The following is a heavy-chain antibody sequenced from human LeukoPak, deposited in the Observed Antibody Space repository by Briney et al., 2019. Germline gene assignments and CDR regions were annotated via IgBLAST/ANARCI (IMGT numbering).Heavy chain of an antibody. D-gene: IGHD4-17*01. CDR1: GGSISSSSYY. V-gene: IGHV4-39*07. CDR3: ARGGTTTTVRYFDL. CDR2: VYYSGST. Sequence: SETLSLTCTVSGGSISSSSYYWGWIRQPPGKGLEWIGSVYYSGSTYYNPSLKSRVTISVDTSKNQFSLKLSSVTAADTAVYYCARGGTTTTVRYFDLWGRGTLVTVSS. J-gene: IGHJ2*01.